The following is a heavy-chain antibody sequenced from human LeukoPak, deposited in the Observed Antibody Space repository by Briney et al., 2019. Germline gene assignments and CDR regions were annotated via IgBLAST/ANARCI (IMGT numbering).Heavy chain of an antibody. CDR1: GFTFSSYG. Sequence: GRSLRLSCAASGFTFSSYGMHWVRRAPGKRLEWVAVISYDGSNKYYADSVKGRFTISRDNSKNTLYLQMNSLRAEDTAVYYCAGYSGYDHAPPYYGMDVWGKGTTVTVSS. V-gene: IGHV3-30*03. CDR3: AGYSGYDHAPPYYGMDV. J-gene: IGHJ6*04. CDR2: ISYDGSNK. D-gene: IGHD5-12*01.